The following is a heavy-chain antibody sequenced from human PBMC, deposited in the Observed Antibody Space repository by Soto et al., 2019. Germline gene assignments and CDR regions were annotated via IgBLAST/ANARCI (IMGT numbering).Heavy chain of an antibody. CDR3: ARGRGNFDTIAAAGPYFDY. CDR1: GYTFTSYY. V-gene: IGHV1-46*01. Sequence: ASVKVSCKASGYTFTSYYMHWVRQAPGQGLEWMGIINPSGGSTSYAQKFQGRVTMTRDTSTSTVYMELSSLRSEDTAVYYCARGRGNFDTIAAAGPYFDYWGQGTLVTVSS. CDR2: INPSGGST. J-gene: IGHJ4*02. D-gene: IGHD6-13*01.